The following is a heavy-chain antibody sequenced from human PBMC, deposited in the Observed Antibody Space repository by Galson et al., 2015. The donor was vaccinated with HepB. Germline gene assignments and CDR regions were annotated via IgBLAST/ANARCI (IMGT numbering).Heavy chain of an antibody. V-gene: IGHV3-23*01. Sequence: SLRLSCAASGFTLSSYVMIWVRQAPGKGLEWVAGICYIGSSTYYADSVKGRFTISRDNSKNTVYLQMNSLRAEDTAVYYCAKEFNGDSRLPFDYWGQGTLVTVSS. D-gene: IGHD4-17*01. J-gene: IGHJ4*02. CDR1: GFTLSSYV. CDR3: AKEFNGDSRLPFDY. CDR2: ICYIGSST.